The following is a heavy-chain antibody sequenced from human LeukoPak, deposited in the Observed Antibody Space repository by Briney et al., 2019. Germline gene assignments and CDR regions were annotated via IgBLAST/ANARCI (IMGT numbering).Heavy chain of an antibody. CDR3: ARRKSLEQFDS. J-gene: IGHJ4*02. Sequence: GGSLRLSCVGSRFPFSNYAMSWDRQAPGKGLDGVSSIGESGSNTSYTDSVRGRFTISRDTSTNTVYLQIISLRADATSIYFCARRKSLEQFDSWGQGTLVTVSS. CDR2: IGESGSNT. V-gene: IGHV3-23*01. CDR1: RFPFSNYA. D-gene: IGHD1/OR15-1a*01.